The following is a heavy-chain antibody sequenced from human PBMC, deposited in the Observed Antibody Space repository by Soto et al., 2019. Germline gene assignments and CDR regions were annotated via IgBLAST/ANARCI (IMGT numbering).Heavy chain of an antibody. D-gene: IGHD3-9*01. V-gene: IGHV3-30*18. CDR3: AKDGEDYDILTGYYKGPEYYYYYYGMDV. Sequence: GGSLRLSCAASGFTFSSYGMHWVRQAPGKGLEWVAVISYDGSNKYYADSVKGRFTISRDNSKNTLYLQMNSLRAEDTAVYYCAKDGEDYDILTGYYKGPEYYYYYYGMDVWGQGTTVTVSS. J-gene: IGHJ6*02. CDR1: GFTFSSYG. CDR2: ISYDGSNK.